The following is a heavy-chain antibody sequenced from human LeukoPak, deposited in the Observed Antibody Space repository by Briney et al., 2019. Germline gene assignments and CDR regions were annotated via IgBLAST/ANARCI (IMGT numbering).Heavy chain of an antibody. V-gene: IGHV4-59*01. CDR1: GGSISSYY. CDR3: ATIGYYDFWSGYYNHDY. J-gene: IGHJ4*02. Sequence: SETLSLTCTVSGGSISSYYWSWIRQPPGKGLEWIGYIYYSGSTNYNPSLKSRVTISVDTSKNQFSLKLSSVTAADTAVYYCATIGYYDFWSGYYNHDYWGQGTLVTVSS. CDR2: IYYSGST. D-gene: IGHD3-3*01.